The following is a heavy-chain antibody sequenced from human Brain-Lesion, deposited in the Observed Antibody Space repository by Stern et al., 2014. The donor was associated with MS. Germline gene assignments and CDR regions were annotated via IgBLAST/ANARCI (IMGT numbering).Heavy chain of an antibody. J-gene: IGHJ4*02. CDR2: FDPEDGET. CDR3: ATLSPGAGGNYYRHFDY. CDR1: GYTLTELS. V-gene: IGHV1-24*01. D-gene: IGHD1-26*01. Sequence: QDQLVQSGAEVKKPGASVKVSCKVSGYTLTELSMHWVRQAPRKGLEWMGGFDPEDGETIYAQKFQGRVTMNEDTSTDTAYMELSSLRSEDTAVYYCATLSPGAGGNYYRHFDYWGQGTLVTVSS.